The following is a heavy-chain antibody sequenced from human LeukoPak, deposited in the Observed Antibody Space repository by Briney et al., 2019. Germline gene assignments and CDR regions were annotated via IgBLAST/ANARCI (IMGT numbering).Heavy chain of an antibody. Sequence: SETLSLTCSVSGGSFSNYYWSWIRQSPGKGLEWIGYISDSGSTNYNRSLKSRVTILLDMSKNQFSLKLSSVTAADTAVYYCARARYFDLWGRGTLVTVSS. CDR1: GGSFSNYY. CDR2: ISDSGST. V-gene: IGHV4-59*01. J-gene: IGHJ2*01. CDR3: ARARYFDL.